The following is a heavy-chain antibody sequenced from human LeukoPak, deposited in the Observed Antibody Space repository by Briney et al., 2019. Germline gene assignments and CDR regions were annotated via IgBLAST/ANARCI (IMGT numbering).Heavy chain of an antibody. D-gene: IGHD6-25*01. J-gene: IGHJ5*02. Sequence: PSETLSLTCAVYGGFFSGYYWSWIRQPPGKGLEWIGEINHSGSTNYNPSLKSRVTISVDTSKNQFSLKLSSVTAADTAVYYCARGPIAALNWFDPWGQGTLVTVSS. CDR2: INHSGST. CDR3: ARGPIAALNWFDP. V-gene: IGHV4-34*01. CDR1: GGFFSGYY.